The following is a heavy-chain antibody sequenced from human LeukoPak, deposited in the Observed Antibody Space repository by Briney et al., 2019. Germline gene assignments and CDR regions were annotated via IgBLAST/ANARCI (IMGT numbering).Heavy chain of an antibody. Sequence: PGGSLRLSCAASGFTFSSYGIHWVRQAPGKGLEWVSFISYDGGNTHYADSVKGRFTFSRDNSKNTVYLQMSSLRADDTAVYYCAKDHLPYGDYYYGMDVWGQGTTVTVSS. CDR1: GFTFSSYG. D-gene: IGHD4-17*01. V-gene: IGHV3-30*18. CDR2: ISYDGGNT. CDR3: AKDHLPYGDYYYGMDV. J-gene: IGHJ6*02.